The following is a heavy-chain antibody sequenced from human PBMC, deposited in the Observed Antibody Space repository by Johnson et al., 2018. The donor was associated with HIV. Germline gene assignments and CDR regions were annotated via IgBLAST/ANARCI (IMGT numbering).Heavy chain of an antibody. CDR1: EFTFSKSA. CDR3: AKVRGGWLGHDAFDL. D-gene: IGHD6-19*01. J-gene: IGHJ3*01. CDR2: ISGSGTTT. Sequence: VQLVESGGGLIQPGGSLRLSCAASEFTFSKSALSWVRQAPGKGLEWVSGISGSGTTTYDGDSVKGRLTISRDNSKNTIYLQMNSLRGEETAGYYCAKVRGGWLGHDAFDLWGQGTMVTVSS. V-gene: IGHV3-23*04.